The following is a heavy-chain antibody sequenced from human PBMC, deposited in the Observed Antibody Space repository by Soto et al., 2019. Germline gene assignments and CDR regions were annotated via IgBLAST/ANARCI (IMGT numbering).Heavy chain of an antibody. Sequence: SQTLSLTCAISGDSVSSNSAAWNWIRQSPSRGLEWLGRTYYRSKWYNDYAVSVKSRITINPDTSKNQFSLQLNSVTPEDTAVYYCARDINSGYDFRVGADIHYYMDVWGKGTTVTVSS. CDR1: GDSVSSNSAA. J-gene: IGHJ6*03. V-gene: IGHV6-1*01. D-gene: IGHD5-12*01. CDR3: ARDINSGYDFRVGADIHYYMDV. CDR2: TYYRSKWYN.